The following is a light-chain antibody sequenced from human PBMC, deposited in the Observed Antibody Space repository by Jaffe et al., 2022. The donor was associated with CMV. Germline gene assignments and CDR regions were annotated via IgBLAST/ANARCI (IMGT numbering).Light chain of an antibody. V-gene: IGLV1-40*01. CDR3: QSYDSSLSGSAV. CDR1: SSNIGAPFN. Sequence: QSVLTQPPSVSGAPGQRVTISCTRSSSNIGAPFNVHWYQQLPGAAPKLLISGNGNRPSGVPDRFSASKSDTSASLAITGLQAEDEADYYCQSYDSSLSGSAVFGGGTKLTVL. CDR2: GNG. J-gene: IGLJ2*01.